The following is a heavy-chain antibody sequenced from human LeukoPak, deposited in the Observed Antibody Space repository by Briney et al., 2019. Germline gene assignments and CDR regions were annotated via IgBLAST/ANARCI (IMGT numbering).Heavy chain of an antibody. J-gene: IGHJ6*03. CDR3: AREKGPRNYYYYYMDV. CDR1: GGSISSYY. CDR2: IFTRGST. V-gene: IGHV4-4*07. Sequence: KPSQTLSLTCIVSGGSISSYYWSWIRQPAGKGLEWIGRIFTRGSTNYNPSLKSRATMSVDPSKNQFSLNLVAGAAANPAWIYVAREKGPRNYYYYYMDVWGKGTTVTISS.